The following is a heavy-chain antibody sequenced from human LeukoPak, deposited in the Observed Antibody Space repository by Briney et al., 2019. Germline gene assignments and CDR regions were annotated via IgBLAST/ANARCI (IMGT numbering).Heavy chain of an antibody. CDR3: ARGRKSGRGATLSPNYYYMDV. CDR1: GYTFTSYD. V-gene: IGHV1-8*01. CDR2: MNPNSGNT. Sequence: ASVKVSCKASGYTFTSYDINWVRQATGQGLEWMGWMNPNSGNTGYAQKFQGRVTMTRYTSISTAYMELSSLRSEDTAVYYCARGRKSGRGATLSPNYYYMDVWGKGTTVTVSS. J-gene: IGHJ6*03. D-gene: IGHD1-26*01.